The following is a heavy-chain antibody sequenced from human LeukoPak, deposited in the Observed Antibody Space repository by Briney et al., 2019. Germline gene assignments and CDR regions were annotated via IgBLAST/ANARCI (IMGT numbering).Heavy chain of an antibody. CDR3: AKDGVQWIPYYFDY. CDR1: GFNFDAYA. J-gene: IGHJ4*02. CDR2: VSWDSTRM. Sequence: GRSLRLSCAASGFNFDAYAMHWVRQVPGRGLEWVSGVSWDSTRMAYADSVKGRFTISRDNSKNTLYLQMNSLRAEDTAVYYCAKDGVQWIPYYFDYWGRGTLVTVSS. D-gene: IGHD5-18*01. V-gene: IGHV3-9*01.